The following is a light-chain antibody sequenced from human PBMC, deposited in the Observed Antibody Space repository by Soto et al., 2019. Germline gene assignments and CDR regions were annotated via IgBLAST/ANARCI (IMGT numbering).Light chain of an antibody. J-gene: IGKJ1*01. CDR2: GAS. Sequence: EIVLTQSPGTLSLSPGERATLSCRASQSVSSSYLAWYQQNRGQAPRLLIYGASSRATGIPDRFSGSGSGTDFTLTINRLEPEDFAVYYCQQYGSSRWTFGQGTKVDIK. V-gene: IGKV3-20*01. CDR3: QQYGSSRWT. CDR1: QSVSSSY.